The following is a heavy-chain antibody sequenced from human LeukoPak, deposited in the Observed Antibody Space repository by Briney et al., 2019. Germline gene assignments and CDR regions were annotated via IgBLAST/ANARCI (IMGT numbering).Heavy chain of an antibody. CDR2: ISSSGSTI. Sequence: GGSLRLSCAASGFTFSDYYMSWIRQAPGKGLEWVSYISSSGSTIYYADSVKGRFTISRDNAKNSLYLQMNSLRAEDTALYYCAKDDSYDYVWGNYRSGAFDIWGQGTMVTVSS. CDR3: AKDDSYDYVWGNYRSGAFDI. CDR1: GFTFSDYY. D-gene: IGHD3-16*02. V-gene: IGHV3-11*01. J-gene: IGHJ3*02.